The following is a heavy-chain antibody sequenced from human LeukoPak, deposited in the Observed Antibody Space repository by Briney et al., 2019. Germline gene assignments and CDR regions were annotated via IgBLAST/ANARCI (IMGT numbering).Heavy chain of an antibody. CDR1: GFTFSDTG. CDR2: ISHDGRNK. CDR3: AKAGYGGSSTTSYGDY. V-gene: IGHV3-30*18. D-gene: IGHD4-23*01. J-gene: IGHJ4*02. Sequence: GRSLTLSCAASGFTFSDTGMHWVRQAPGKGLEWVAIISHDGRNKHYADSVKGRFTISRDDPRYTVYLQMNSLRAEDTAVYYCAKAGYGGSSTTSYGDYWGQGTLVTVSS.